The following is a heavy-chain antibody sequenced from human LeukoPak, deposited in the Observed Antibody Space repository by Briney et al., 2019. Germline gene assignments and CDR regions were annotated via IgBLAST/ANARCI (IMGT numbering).Heavy chain of an antibody. Sequence: GGSLRLSCAASGFTFSSYAMSWVRQAPGKGLEWVSAISGSGGSTYYADSVKGRFTISRDNFKNTLYLQMNSLRAEDTAVYYCAKDNGDCVDYFDYWGQGTLVTVSS. D-gene: IGHD2-21*02. CDR1: GFTFSSYA. CDR2: ISGSGGST. CDR3: AKDNGDCVDYFDY. V-gene: IGHV3-23*01. J-gene: IGHJ4*02.